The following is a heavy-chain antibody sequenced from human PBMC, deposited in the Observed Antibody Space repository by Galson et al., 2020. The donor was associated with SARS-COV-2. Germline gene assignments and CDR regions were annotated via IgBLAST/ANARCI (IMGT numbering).Heavy chain of an antibody. V-gene: IGHV4-34*01. Sequence: PSETLSLTCAVYGGSFSSYYWTWIRQTPGRGLEWIGKIIHSGSNNIKPSLKSRVTISLDTYSNQYFLRLTSVTAADTAVYDCARGRQNSGSWSDYPGNIRYYSYYIDVWGKGTTVTVSS. D-gene: IGHD3-10*01. CDR2: IIHSGSN. J-gene: IGHJ6*03. CDR1: GGSFSSYY. CDR3: ARGRQNSGSWSDYPGNIRYYSYYIDV.